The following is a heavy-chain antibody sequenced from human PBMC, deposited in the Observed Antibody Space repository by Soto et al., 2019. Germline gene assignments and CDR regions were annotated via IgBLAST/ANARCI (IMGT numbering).Heavy chain of an antibody. J-gene: IGHJ6*03. D-gene: IGHD3-10*01. CDR2: ISYDGSNK. V-gene: IGHV3-30*18. CDR3: AKGSTKSVWFGELLYYYYYMDV. Sequence: QVQLVESGGGVVQPGRSLRLSCAASGFTFSSYGMHWVRQAPGKGLEWVAVISYDGSNKYYADSVKGRFTISRDNSKNTLYLQMNRLRAEETAVYYCAKGSTKSVWFGELLYYYYYMDVWGKGTTVTVSS. CDR1: GFTFSSYG.